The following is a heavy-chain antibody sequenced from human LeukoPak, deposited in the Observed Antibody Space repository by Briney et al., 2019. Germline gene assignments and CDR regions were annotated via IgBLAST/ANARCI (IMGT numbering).Heavy chain of an antibody. J-gene: IGHJ3*02. CDR3: ARPRTYYYGSGSPDAFDI. Sequence: GESLQISCKGSGYIFTSYWIGWGRQLPGKGVEWMGIIYPGDSDTRYSPSFQGQVTISADKSISTAYLQWSSLKASDTAMYYCARPRTYYYGSGSPDAFDIWGQGTMVTVSS. D-gene: IGHD3-10*01. CDR1: GYIFTSYW. CDR2: IYPGDSDT. V-gene: IGHV5-51*01.